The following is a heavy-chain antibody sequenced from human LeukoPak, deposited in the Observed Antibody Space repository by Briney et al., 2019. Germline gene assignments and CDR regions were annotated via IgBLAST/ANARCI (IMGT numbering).Heavy chain of an antibody. Sequence: GASVKVSCKASGYTFTSYAMHWVRQAPGQRLEWMGWINAGNGNTKYSQKFQGRVTSTRDTSASTAYMELSSLRSEDTAVYYCARDRRGRSSGWYGSSHLGFDPWGQGTLVTVSS. CDR2: INAGNGNT. V-gene: IGHV1-3*01. D-gene: IGHD6-19*01. CDR3: ARDRRGRSSGWYGSSHLGFDP. CDR1: GYTFTSYA. J-gene: IGHJ5*02.